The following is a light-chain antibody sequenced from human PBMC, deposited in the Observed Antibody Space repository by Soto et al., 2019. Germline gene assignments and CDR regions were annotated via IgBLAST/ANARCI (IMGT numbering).Light chain of an antibody. CDR1: QSVSSRY. V-gene: IGKV3-20*01. Sequence: IVLKQCPGTLSLSPGERATLSWGASQSVSSRYLAWYQQKHGQAPRLIMFSASTRATGIPDRFSGSVSGTDGTITISRLEQEDGSVYDCQQSGSSTRTFGQGTKVDIK. J-gene: IGKJ1*01. CDR3: QQSGSSTRT. CDR2: SAS.